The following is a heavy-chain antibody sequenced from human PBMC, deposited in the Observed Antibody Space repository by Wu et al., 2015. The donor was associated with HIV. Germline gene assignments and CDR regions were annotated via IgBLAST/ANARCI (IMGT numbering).Heavy chain of an antibody. CDR3: TRGRQYLANAFYYGLDV. CDR1: GYTFIDYY. D-gene: IGHD2-2*01. CDR2: MSPTTGNT. J-gene: IGHJ6*02. V-gene: IGHV1-8*02. Sequence: QVQLVQSGAEVKKPGASVKVSCKASGYTFIDYYMHWVRQAPGQGLEWMGWMSPTTGNTGYAHRFQGRLTMTRNTSMSTAYMELSSLRSEDTAVYYCTRGRQYLANAFYYGLDVWGQGTTVTVSS.